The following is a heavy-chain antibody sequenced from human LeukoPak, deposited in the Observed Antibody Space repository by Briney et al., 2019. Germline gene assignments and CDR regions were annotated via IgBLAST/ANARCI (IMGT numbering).Heavy chain of an antibody. J-gene: IGHJ6*03. CDR3: AREVVVVPAAISNYYYYMDV. CDR1: GGSISSGDYY. V-gene: IGHV4-30-4*08. D-gene: IGHD2-2*01. CDR2: IYYSGST. Sequence: PSQTLSLTCTVSGGSISSGDYYWSWIRQPPGKSLEWIGYIYYSGSTYYNPSLKSRVTISVDTSKNQFSLKLSSVTAADTAVYYCAREVVVVPAAISNYYYYMDVWGKGTTVTVSS.